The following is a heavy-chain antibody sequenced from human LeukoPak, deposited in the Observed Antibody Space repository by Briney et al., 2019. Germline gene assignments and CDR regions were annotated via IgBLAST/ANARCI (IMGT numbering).Heavy chain of an antibody. Sequence: PSETLSLTCTVSGYSISSGYYWSWIRQPPGKGLEWIATIHHSGVTYYNPSLKSRVTMPVDTSKNQFSLKLVSVPAASTAVYYCARYTANTAGYSFDFWGQGALVTVSS. CDR3: ARYTANTAGYSFDF. CDR1: GYSISSGYY. CDR2: IHHSGVT. J-gene: IGHJ4*02. V-gene: IGHV4-38-2*02. D-gene: IGHD3-22*01.